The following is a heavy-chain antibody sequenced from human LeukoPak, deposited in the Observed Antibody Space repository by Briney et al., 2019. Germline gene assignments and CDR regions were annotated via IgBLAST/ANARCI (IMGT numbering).Heavy chain of an antibody. CDR1: GGSFSGYY. CDR3: ARGRITGTRIYFDY. CDR2: INHSGST. Sequence: SETLSLTCAVDGGSFSGYYWSWIRQPPGKGLEWIGEINHSGSTNYNPSLKSRVTISVDTSKNQFSLKLSSVTAADTAVYYCARGRITGTRIYFDYWGQGTLVTVSS. J-gene: IGHJ4*02. D-gene: IGHD1-7*01. V-gene: IGHV4-34*01.